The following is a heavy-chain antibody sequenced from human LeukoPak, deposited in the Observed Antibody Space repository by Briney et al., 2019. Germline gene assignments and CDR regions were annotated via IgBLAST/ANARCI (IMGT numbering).Heavy chain of an antibody. CDR3: ARVGGYGDYGVGDFDY. CDR2: ISSGSTYI. J-gene: IGHJ4*02. CDR1: GFTFSSYG. D-gene: IGHD4-17*01. Sequence: GGSLRLSCAASGFTFSSYGMHWVRQAPGKGLEWVSSISSGSTYIYYADSMKGRFTISRDNAKNSLSLQMNSLRAEDTAVYYCARVGGYGDYGVGDFDYWGQGTLVTVSS. V-gene: IGHV3-21*01.